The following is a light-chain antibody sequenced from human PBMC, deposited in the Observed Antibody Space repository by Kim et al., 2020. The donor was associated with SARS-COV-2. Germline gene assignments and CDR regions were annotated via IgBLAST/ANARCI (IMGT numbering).Light chain of an antibody. CDR3: QQRSSWPWT. V-gene: IGKV3-11*01. CDR1: QSVTHY. CDR2: DAS. Sequence: SPSETSTLSCRASQSVTHYLAWYQQKRGQAPRLLIYDASNRATGIPARFSGSGSGTDFTLTISSLEPEDFAVYYCQQRSSWPWTFGQGTKVDIK. J-gene: IGKJ1*01.